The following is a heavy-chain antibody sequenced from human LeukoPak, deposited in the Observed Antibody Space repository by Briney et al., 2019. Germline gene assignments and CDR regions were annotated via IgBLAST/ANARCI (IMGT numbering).Heavy chain of an antibody. V-gene: IGHV3-11*04. Sequence: GGSLRLSCAVSGFTFSDYFMTWLRQAPGKGLEWVSYISGSGSNKYYADSVKGRFTISRDNAKNSLYLQMNSLRAEDTAVYYCARGRYNSGWYPDYFDYWGQGTLVTVSS. J-gene: IGHJ4*02. CDR3: ARGRYNSGWYPDYFDY. CDR1: GFTFSDYF. CDR2: ISGSGSNK. D-gene: IGHD6-19*01.